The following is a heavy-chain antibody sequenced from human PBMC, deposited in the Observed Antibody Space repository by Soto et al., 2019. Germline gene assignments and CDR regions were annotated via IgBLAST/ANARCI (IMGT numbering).Heavy chain of an antibody. CDR3: AKARFRDSSMFLLDY. J-gene: IGHJ4*02. CDR2: ISRSSDYT. D-gene: IGHD6-19*01. Sequence: LGGSLRLSCAASGFTFSDYYMSWIRQAPGKGLEWVSYISRSSDYTRYADPVKGRFTISRDNAKNSLYLQMNSLRAEDTAVYYCAKARFRDSSMFLLDYWGQGTLFTVSS. CDR1: GFTFSDYY. V-gene: IGHV3-11*05.